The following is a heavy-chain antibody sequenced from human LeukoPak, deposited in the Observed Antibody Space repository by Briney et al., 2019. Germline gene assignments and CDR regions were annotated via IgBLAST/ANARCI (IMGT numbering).Heavy chain of an antibody. V-gene: IGHV3-48*03. D-gene: IGHD5-18*01. CDR3: ARHLWLSGNDY. CDR1: GFTFSSYV. J-gene: IGHJ4*02. Sequence: GGSLRLSCAASGFTFSSYVMNWVRQAPGKGLEWVSYISSSGSTKYYADSVKGRFTISRDNAKNSLYLQMNNLRAEDTAVYYCARHLWLSGNDYWGQGTLVTVSS. CDR2: ISSSGSTK.